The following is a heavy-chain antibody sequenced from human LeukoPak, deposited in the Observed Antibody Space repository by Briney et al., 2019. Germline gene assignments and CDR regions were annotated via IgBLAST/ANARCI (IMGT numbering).Heavy chain of an antibody. J-gene: IGHJ6*02. CDR3: AGFRGTVTTNYYYYGMDV. V-gene: IGHV1-69*04. CDR1: GYTFTSYG. D-gene: IGHD4-17*01. CDR2: IIPILGIA. Sequence: ASVKVSCKASGYTFTSYGISWVRQAPGQGLEWMGRIIPILGIANYAQKFQGRITMTRNTSISTAYMELSSLRSEDTAVYYCAGFRGTVTTNYYYYGMDVWGQGTTVTVSS.